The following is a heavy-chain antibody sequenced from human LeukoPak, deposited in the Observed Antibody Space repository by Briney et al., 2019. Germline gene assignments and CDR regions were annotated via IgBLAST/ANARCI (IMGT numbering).Heavy chain of an antibody. V-gene: IGHV3-11*01. CDR3: ARDRPFYSNQLLFFDS. CDR1: GFTFSDYY. CDR2: ISHTGNTI. D-gene: IGHD2/OR15-2a*01. J-gene: IGHJ4*02. Sequence: GVSLRLSCAVSGFTFSDYYMSWVRQAPGKGLEWLSYISHTGNTIYYADSVKGRFTISRDSAKNSLYLQMNSLRAEDTAMYYCARDRPFYSNQLLFFDSWGQGTLVTVSS.